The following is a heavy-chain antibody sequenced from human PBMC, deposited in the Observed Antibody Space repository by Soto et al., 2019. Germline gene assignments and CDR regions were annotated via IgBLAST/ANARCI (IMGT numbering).Heavy chain of an antibody. D-gene: IGHD3-3*01. J-gene: IGHJ5*02. CDR1: GGSISSSNW. CDR2: IYHSGST. CDR3: ARDLMGYDFWSGYFDYNWFDP. V-gene: IGHV4-4*02. Sequence: PSETLSLTCAVSGGSISSSNWWSWVRQPPGKGLEWIGEIYHSGSTNYNPSLKSRVTISVDKSKNQFSLKLSSVTAADTAVYYCARDLMGYDFWSGYFDYNWFDPWGQGTLVTVSS.